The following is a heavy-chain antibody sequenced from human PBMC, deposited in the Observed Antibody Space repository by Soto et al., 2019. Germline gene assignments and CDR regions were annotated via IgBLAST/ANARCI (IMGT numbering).Heavy chain of an antibody. D-gene: IGHD6-13*01. J-gene: IGHJ3*02. CDR2: IYYSGST. CDR3: ARLGSSHDAFDI. CDR1: GGSVSSGSYY. V-gene: IGHV4-61*01. Sequence: SETLSLTCTVSGGSVSSGSYYWSWIRQPPGKGLEWIGYIYYSGSTNYNPSLKSRVTISVDTSKNQFSLKLSSVTAADTAVYYCARLGSSHDAFDIWGQGNMVT.